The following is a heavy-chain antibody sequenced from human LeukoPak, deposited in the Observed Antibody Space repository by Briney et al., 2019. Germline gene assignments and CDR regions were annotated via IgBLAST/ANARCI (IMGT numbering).Heavy chain of an antibody. Sequence: SETLSLTCTVSGGSISSYYWSWIRQPPGRGLEWIGYIYYSGSTNYNPSLKSRVTISVDTSKNQFSLKLSSVTAADTAVYYCASIVGGYFDYWGQGTLVTVSS. V-gene: IGHV4-59*01. CDR3: ASIVGGYFDY. CDR1: GGSISSYY. D-gene: IGHD1-26*01. J-gene: IGHJ4*02. CDR2: IYYSGST.